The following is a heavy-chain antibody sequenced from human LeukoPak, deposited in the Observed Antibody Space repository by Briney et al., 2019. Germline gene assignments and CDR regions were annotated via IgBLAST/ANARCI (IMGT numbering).Heavy chain of an antibody. CDR1: GFTFSSYW. Sequence: GGSLRLSCAASGFTFSSYWMHWVRQAPGKGLVWVSRINSVGSSTSYADSVKGRFTISRDNAKNTLYLQMNSLRAEDTAVYYCARDRKQYYDFWSGYSFDYWGQGTLVTVSS. V-gene: IGHV3-74*01. D-gene: IGHD3-3*01. CDR2: INSVGSST. CDR3: ARDRKQYYDFWSGYSFDY. J-gene: IGHJ4*02.